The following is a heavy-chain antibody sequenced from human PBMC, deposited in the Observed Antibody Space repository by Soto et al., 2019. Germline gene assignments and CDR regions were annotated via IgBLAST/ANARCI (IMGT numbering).Heavy chain of an antibody. Sequence: EVQLVESGGGLVQPGGSLRLSCAASGFTFSSYWMHWVRQAPGKGLVWVSRINSDGSSTSYADSVKGRFTISRDNAKNTLYLQMNSLRAEDTAGYYCARESMMDDAFDIWGQGTMVTVSS. CDR1: GFTFSSYW. V-gene: IGHV3-74*01. CDR2: INSDGSST. D-gene: IGHD3-22*01. J-gene: IGHJ3*02. CDR3: ARESMMDDAFDI.